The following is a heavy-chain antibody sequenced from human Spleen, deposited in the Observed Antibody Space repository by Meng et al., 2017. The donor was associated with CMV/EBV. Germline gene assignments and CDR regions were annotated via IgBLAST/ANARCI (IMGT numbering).Heavy chain of an antibody. CDR2: ISDSGGTT. J-gene: IGHJ4*02. Sequence: SGFTFSGYAMSWVRQAPGKGLEWVALISDSGGTTYYADSVKGRFTISRDNSKNTLYLQMNSPRGEDTAIYYCAKPRYNFWSGYYYVYWGQGTLVTVSS. D-gene: IGHD3-3*01. V-gene: IGHV3-23*01. CDR1: GFTFSGYA. CDR3: AKPRYNFWSGYYYVY.